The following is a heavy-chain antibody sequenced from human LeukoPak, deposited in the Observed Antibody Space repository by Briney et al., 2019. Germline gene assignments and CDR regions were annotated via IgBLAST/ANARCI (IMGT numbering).Heavy chain of an antibody. J-gene: IGHJ5*02. CDR1: GFTFSSYS. Sequence: PGGSLRLSCAASGFTFSSYSMNWVRQAPGKGLEWVSYISSSSSTIYYADSVKGRFTISRDNAKNSLYLQMNSLRAEDTAVYYCARVTTIFGEHNWFDPWGQGTLVTVSS. D-gene: IGHD3-3*01. CDR3: ARVTTIFGEHNWFDP. CDR2: ISSSSSTI. V-gene: IGHV3-48*04.